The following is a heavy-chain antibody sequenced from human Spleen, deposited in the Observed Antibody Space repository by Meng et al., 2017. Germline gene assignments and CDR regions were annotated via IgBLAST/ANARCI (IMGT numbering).Heavy chain of an antibody. CDR1: GYTFTRYG. V-gene: IGHV1-18*01. J-gene: IGHJ4*02. CDR2: ISGYNGNT. Sequence: ASVKVSCKASGYTFTRYGISWVRQAPGQGLEWMGWISGYNGNTNYPQKFQGRVTMTTDTSTSTAYMELRSLRSDDTAVYYCARDRAFIVGATGGFFDSWGQGTLVTVSS. D-gene: IGHD1-26*01. CDR3: ARDRAFIVGATGGFFDS.